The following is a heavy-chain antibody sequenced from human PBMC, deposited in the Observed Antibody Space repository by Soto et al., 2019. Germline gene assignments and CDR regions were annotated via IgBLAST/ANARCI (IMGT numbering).Heavy chain of an antibody. CDR2: INHSGST. CDR1: GGSFRGDY. CDR3: ARGGVAAAPHY. V-gene: IGHV4-34*01. D-gene: IGHD6-13*01. Sequence: PSETLSLTCAVYGGSFRGDYWSGIRQPRGKGVEWSGEINHSGSTNYNPALKSRVNISVYTSKKHFFPKLSSVNDAGPALYYCARGGVAAAPHYWGQGTLVTVSS. J-gene: IGHJ4*02.